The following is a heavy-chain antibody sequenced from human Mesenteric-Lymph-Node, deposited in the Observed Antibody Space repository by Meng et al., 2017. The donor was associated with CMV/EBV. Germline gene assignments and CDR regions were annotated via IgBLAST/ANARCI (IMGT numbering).Heavy chain of an antibody. D-gene: IGHD3-3*01. J-gene: IGHJ4*02. CDR3: ATSPYYDFWSAQADY. Sequence: GESLKISCAASGFTFSSYWMSWVRQAPGKGLEWVANIKQDGSEKYYVDSVKGRFTISRDNAKNSLYLQMNSLRAEDTAVYYCATSPYYDFWSAQADYWGQGTLVTVSS. CDR2: IKQDGSEK. V-gene: IGHV3-7*01. CDR1: GFTFSSYW.